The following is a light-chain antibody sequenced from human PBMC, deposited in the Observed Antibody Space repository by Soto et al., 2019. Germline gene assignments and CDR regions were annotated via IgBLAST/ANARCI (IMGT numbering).Light chain of an antibody. V-gene: IGKV3-11*01. J-gene: IGKJ1*01. CDR3: QQYNNWPLT. Sequence: EIVLTQSPATLSLSPGERATLSCRASQSVSSYLAWYHQKPGQAPRLLIYDASNRATGIPARFSGSGSGTDFTLTISSLEPEDFAVYYCQQYNNWPLTFGQGTKVDIK. CDR1: QSVSSY. CDR2: DAS.